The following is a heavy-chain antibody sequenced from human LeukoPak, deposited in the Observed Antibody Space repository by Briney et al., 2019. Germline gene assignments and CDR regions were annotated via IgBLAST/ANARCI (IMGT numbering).Heavy chain of an antibody. V-gene: IGHV4-39*01. J-gene: IGHJ3*02. CDR3: ARLPKGGWYFVPRGAFDI. CDR1: GGSISSYY. D-gene: IGHD6-19*01. CDR2: IYYSGST. Sequence: SETLSLTCTVSGGSISSYYWGWIRQPPGKGLEWIGSIYYSGSTYYNPSLKSRVTISVDTSKNQFSLKLSSVTAADTAVYYCARLPKGGWYFVPRGAFDIWGQGTMVTVSS.